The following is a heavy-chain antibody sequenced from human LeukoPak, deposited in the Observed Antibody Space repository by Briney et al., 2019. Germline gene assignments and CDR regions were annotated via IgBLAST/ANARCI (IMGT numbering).Heavy chain of an antibody. CDR3: ARDYGSGYPFDY. CDR2: IISIFGTA. J-gene: IGHJ4*02. D-gene: IGHD3-22*01. V-gene: IGHV1-69*05. CDR1: GGTFSSYA. Sequence: SVKVSCKASGGTFSSYAISWVRQAPGQGLEWMGRIISIFGTANYAQKFQGRVTITTGESTSTAYMELSSLRSEDTAAYYCARDYGSGYPFDYWGQGTLVTVSS.